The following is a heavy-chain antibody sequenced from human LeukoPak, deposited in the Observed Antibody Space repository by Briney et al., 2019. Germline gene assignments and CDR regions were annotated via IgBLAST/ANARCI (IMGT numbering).Heavy chain of an antibody. CDR3: ARGGWELPEGSLDY. J-gene: IGHJ4*02. V-gene: IGHV4-34*01. D-gene: IGHD1-26*01. CDR1: GGSFSGYY. Sequence: SETLSLTCAVYGGSFSGYYWSWIRQPPGKGLEWIGEINHSGSTNSNPSLKSRVSISVDASKNQFSLKLSSVTAADTAVYYCARGGWELPEGSLDYWGQGTLVTVSS. CDR2: INHSGST.